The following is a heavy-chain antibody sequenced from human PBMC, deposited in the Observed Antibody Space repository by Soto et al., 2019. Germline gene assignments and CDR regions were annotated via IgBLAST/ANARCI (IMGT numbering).Heavy chain of an antibody. D-gene: IGHD3-3*01. CDR3: ARVRDSWSGYYAY. J-gene: IGHJ4*02. V-gene: IGHV1-46*03. CDR1: GYTFTSYY. Sequence: QVQLVQSGAEVKKPGASVKDSCKASGYTFTSYYMHWVRQAPGQGLEWMGIINPSGGSTSYAQKFLGRVTMTRDTSTSTGYMELSSLRSEDTAVHYCARVRDSWSGYYAYWGQGTLVTAS. CDR2: INPSGGST.